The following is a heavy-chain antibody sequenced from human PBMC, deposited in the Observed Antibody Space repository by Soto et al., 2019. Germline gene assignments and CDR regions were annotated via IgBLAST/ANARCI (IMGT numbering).Heavy chain of an antibody. D-gene: IGHD3-10*01. V-gene: IGHV4-59*01. CDR2: IYYSGST. J-gene: IGHJ5*02. CDR1: GGSISSYY. Sequence: SETLSLTCTVSGGSISSYYWSWIRQPPGKGLEWIGYIYYSGSTNYNPSLKSRVTISVDTSKNQFSLKLSSVTAADTAVYYCATGGGLLWFGESNQNWFDPWGQGTLVTVSS. CDR3: ATGGGLLWFGESNQNWFDP.